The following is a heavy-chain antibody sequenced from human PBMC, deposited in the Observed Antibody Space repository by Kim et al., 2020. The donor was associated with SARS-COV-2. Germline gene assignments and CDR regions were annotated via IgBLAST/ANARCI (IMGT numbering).Heavy chain of an antibody. J-gene: IGHJ6*03. Sequence: AESVKGRLTSTRDSSKTTLYLQMNSLRPEDTAVYYCARDRTRIVVVGYMDVWGKGTTVTVSS. D-gene: IGHD3-22*01. CDR3: ARDRTRIVVVGYMDV. V-gene: IGHV3-30*01.